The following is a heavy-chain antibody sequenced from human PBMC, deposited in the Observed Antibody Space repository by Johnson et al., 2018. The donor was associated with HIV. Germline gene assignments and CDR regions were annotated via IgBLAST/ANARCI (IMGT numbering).Heavy chain of an antibody. Sequence: VQLVESGGGLVQPGGSLRLSCAASGFSFRSYWMSWVRQAPGKGLEWVANIKQDGSEKYYVDSVKGRFTITRDNAKNSLYLQMNGLRTADTAVYYCAKDTGGNTGNDAFDIWGQGTLVTVSS. CDR3: AKDTGGNTGNDAFDI. CDR2: IKQDGSEK. J-gene: IGHJ3*02. D-gene: IGHD4-23*01. CDR1: GFSFRSYW. V-gene: IGHV3-7*01.